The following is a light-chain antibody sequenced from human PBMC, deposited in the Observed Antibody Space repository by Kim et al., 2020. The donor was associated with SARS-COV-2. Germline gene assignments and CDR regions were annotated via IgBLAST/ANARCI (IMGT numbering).Light chain of an antibody. CDR1: QTVGNNY. V-gene: IGKV3-20*01. Sequence: EIVLTQSPGTLSLSPGERATLSCRASQTVGNNYLAWYQQKPGQAPRLLIYGASGRATGIPDSFTGSGTGTDFTLTISRLEPEDFAVYYCHQYATSANTFGQGTKLEI. CDR2: GAS. J-gene: IGKJ2*01. CDR3: HQYATSANT.